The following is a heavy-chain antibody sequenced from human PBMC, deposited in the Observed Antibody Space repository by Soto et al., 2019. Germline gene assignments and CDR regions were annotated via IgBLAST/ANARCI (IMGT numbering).Heavy chain of an antibody. D-gene: IGHD2-2*01. J-gene: IGHJ6*02. V-gene: IGHV1-69*01. CDR1: GGTFGSYA. Sequence: QVQLVQAGAEVKKPGSSVKVSCKASGGTFGSYAISCVRQAPGQGLEWMGGIIPIPGTANYAQKFQGRVTIAADESTRTAYMELSSLRSEDTAVYYCARSQGSSTSLEIYYYYYYGMDVWGQGTTVTVSS. CDR2: IIPIPGTA. CDR3: ARSQGSSTSLEIYYYYYYGMDV.